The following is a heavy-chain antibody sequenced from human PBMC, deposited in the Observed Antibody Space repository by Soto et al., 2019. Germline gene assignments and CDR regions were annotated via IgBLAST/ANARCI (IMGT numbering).Heavy chain of an antibody. CDR1: GFTFSSYG. CDR3: AKGVTPDDY. J-gene: IGHJ4*02. CDR2: ISYDGSKK. D-gene: IGHD2-21*02. V-gene: IGHV3-30*18. Sequence: QVQLVESGGGVVQPGRSLRLSCAASGFTFSSYGMHWVRQAPGKGLEWVAVISYDGSKKYYADSVKGRFTIASDNSKNTLYLQMNSLRAEDTAVEYCAKGVTPDDYWGQGTLVPVSS.